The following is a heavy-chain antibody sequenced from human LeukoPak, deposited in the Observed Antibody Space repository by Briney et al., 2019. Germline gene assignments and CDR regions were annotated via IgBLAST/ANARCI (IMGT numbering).Heavy chain of an antibody. Sequence: GGSLRLSCAASGFTLSRYWMHWVRQAPGKGLVWVSRINSDGSSTNYADSVRGRFTISRDNAKNTLYLQMNSLRAEDTAVYYCARGSNYDSSGPDYWGQGTLVTVSS. CDR2: INSDGSST. D-gene: IGHD3-22*01. V-gene: IGHV3-74*01. J-gene: IGHJ4*02. CDR3: ARGSNYDSSGPDY. CDR1: GFTLSRYW.